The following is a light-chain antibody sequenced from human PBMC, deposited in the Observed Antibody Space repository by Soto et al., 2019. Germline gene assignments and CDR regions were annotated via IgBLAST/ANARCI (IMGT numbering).Light chain of an antibody. CDR3: QQRNNWPPT. CDR1: ERIYSAY. CDR2: GTS. V-gene: IGKV3D-20*02. J-gene: IGKJ4*01. Sequence: EIVMTQSPATLSVSPGERATLSCRASERIYSAYLGWYQQKPGQAPRLLIYGTSSRATGIPARFSGSGSGTDFTLTISSLEPEDFALYFCQQRNNWPPTFGGGTKVE.